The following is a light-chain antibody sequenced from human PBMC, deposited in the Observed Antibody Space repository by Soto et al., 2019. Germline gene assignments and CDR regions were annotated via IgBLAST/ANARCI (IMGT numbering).Light chain of an antibody. V-gene: IGKV3-20*01. CDR1: QSVSNNY. J-gene: IGKJ1*01. CDR2: GAS. CDR3: QQYGSSGT. Sequence: SQSVSNNYLAWYQQKPGQAPRLLIYGASNRATGIPDRFSGSGSGTDFTLTISRLEPEDFAVYYCQQYGSSGTFGQGTKVDIK.